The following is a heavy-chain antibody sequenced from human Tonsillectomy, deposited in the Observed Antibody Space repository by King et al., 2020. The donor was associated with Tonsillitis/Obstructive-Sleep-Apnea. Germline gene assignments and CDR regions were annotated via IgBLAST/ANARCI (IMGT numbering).Heavy chain of an antibody. CDR2: IYYSGST. J-gene: IGHJ6*03. Sequence: QLQESGPGLVKPSETLSLTCTVSGGSISSSSYYWGWIRQPPGKGLEWIGSIYYSGSTYYNPSLKSRVTLSVDTSKNQFSLKLSSVTAADTAVYYCARQQYYYYYMDVWGKGTTVTVSS. CDR3: ARQQYYYYYMDV. V-gene: IGHV4-39*01. CDR1: GGSISSSSYY.